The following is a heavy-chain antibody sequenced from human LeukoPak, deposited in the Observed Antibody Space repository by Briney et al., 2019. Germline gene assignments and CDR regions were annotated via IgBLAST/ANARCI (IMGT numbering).Heavy chain of an antibody. V-gene: IGHV3-30*14. CDR3: ARIGSSRDP. CDR2: ISYDGSNK. D-gene: IGHD6-6*01. Sequence: PGGSLRLSCAASGFTFSSYVLHWVRQAPGKGLEWVAVISYDGSNKYYADSVKGRFTISRDNSKNTLYLQMNSLRAEDTAVYYCARIGSSRDPWGQGTLVTVSS. CDR1: GFTFSSYV. J-gene: IGHJ5*02.